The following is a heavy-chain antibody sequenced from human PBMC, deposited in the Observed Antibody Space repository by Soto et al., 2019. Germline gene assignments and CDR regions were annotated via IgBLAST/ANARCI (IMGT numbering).Heavy chain of an antibody. CDR1: GFIFTDAY. V-gene: IGHV3-15*07. CDR2: IKSTSAGGTT. Sequence: EGQLVESGGGLVKPGGSLRLSCAASGFIFTDAYMNWVRQAPGKGLEWVGRIKSTSAGGTTEDAAPVKGRFIISRDDSKNMPYLQMNSLKIDDTAVYYCATGWSSRDYWGQGALVIVSS. J-gene: IGHJ4*02. CDR3: ATGWSSRDY. D-gene: IGHD6-19*01.